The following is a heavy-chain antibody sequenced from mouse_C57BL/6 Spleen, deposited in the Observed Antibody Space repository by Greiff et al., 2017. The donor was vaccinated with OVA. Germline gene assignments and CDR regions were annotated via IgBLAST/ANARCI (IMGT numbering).Heavy chain of an antibody. CDR2: IDPSDSET. CDR3: ARHGSSYFGD. V-gene: IGHV1-52*01. CDR1: GYTFTSYW. Sequence: QVQLQQPGAELVMPGASVKLSCKASGYTFTSYWMHWVKQRPIQGLEWIGNIDPSDSETHYNQKFKDKATLTVDKSSSTAYMQLSSLTSEDSAVYDCARHGSSYFGDWGQGTTLTVSS. J-gene: IGHJ2*01. D-gene: IGHD1-1*01.